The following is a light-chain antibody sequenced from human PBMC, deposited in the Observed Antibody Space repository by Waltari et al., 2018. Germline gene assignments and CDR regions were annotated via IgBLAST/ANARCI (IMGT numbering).Light chain of an antibody. CDR3: QQSFTSPWT. CDR1: QSVSSSY. J-gene: IGKJ1*01. Sequence: DIVLTQSPGTLSLSPGERATLSCRASQSVSSSYFSWYQQMPGQAPRFLSYGAADRATGIPHRFSGSGSGAHFTLTISRLEPEDFAVYFCQQSFTSPWTFGQGTKVEIK. CDR2: GAA. V-gene: IGKV3-20*01.